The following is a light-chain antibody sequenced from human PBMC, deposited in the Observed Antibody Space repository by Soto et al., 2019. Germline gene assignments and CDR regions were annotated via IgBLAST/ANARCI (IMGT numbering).Light chain of an antibody. CDR3: MQRTEFPST. J-gene: IGKJ4*01. Sequence: DIVMTQSPLSLPVTPGEPASISCSASQSLRHFNGYNYVDWYVQKPGQSPQLLIYTVSYRASGVPDRFSGSGSGTDFTLKISRVEAEDVGVYYCMQRTEFPSTFGGGTKVDI. CDR1: QSLRHFNGYNY. V-gene: IGKV2-40*01. CDR2: TVS.